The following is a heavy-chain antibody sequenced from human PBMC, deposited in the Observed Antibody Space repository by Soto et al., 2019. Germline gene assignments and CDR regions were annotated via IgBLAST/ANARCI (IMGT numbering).Heavy chain of an antibody. V-gene: IGHV4-59*08. D-gene: IGHD4-17*01. CDR2: IYYSGST. CDR1: GGSISSYY. CDR3: ARRDGDCFDF. Sequence: PSETLSLTCTVSGGSISSYYWSWIRQPPGKGLEWIGYIYYSGSTNYNPSLKSRVTISVDTSKNQFSLKLSSVTAADTAVYYCARRDGDCFDFWGQGTLVTVSS. J-gene: IGHJ4*02.